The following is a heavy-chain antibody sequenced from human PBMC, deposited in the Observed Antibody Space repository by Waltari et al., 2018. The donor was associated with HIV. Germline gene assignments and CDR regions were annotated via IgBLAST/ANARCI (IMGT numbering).Heavy chain of an antibody. CDR2: MYYSGRT. CDR1: GGSVSNGTYY. D-gene: IGHD3-22*01. Sequence: QVQLQESGPGLVKPSETLSLTCTVSGGSVSNGTYYWSWIRQSPGKGLEWIGYMYYSGRTNYNPSLKSRVTISVDTSKNQFSLKLSSVTAADTAVYYCARAGEYYDSSSYSHSWFDPWGQGTLVTVSS. J-gene: IGHJ5*02. V-gene: IGHV4-61*01. CDR3: ARAGEYYDSSSYSHSWFDP.